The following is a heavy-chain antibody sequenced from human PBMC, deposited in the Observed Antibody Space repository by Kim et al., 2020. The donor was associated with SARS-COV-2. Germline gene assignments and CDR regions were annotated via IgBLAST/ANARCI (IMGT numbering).Heavy chain of an antibody. D-gene: IGHD3-3*01. V-gene: IGHV4-39*01. CDR1: GGSISSSSYY. Sequence: SETLSLTCTVSGGSISSSSYYWGWIRQPPGKGLEWIGSIYYSGSTYYNPSLKSRVTISVDTSKNQFSLKLSSVTAADTAVYYCATEKSITILDYYYYYGMDVWGQGTTVTVSS. CDR3: ATEKSITILDYYYYYGMDV. CDR2: IYYSGST. J-gene: IGHJ6*02.